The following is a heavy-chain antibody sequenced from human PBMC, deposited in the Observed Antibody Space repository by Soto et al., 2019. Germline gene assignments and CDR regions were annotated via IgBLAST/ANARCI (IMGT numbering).Heavy chain of an antibody. CDR1: GFSLSTSGVG. CDR2: IYWDDAK. D-gene: IGHD3-10*01. Sequence: QITLKESGPTLVKPTQTLTLTCTFSGFSLSTSGVGVGWIRQPPGKALEWLALIYWDDAKHYSPSLKSRLTIPKDTHKTQLVLTRTNMAPVDTATSYCDHKGSGDRILDYWGQGTLVTVSS. CDR3: DHKGSGDRILDY. J-gene: IGHJ4*02. V-gene: IGHV2-5*02.